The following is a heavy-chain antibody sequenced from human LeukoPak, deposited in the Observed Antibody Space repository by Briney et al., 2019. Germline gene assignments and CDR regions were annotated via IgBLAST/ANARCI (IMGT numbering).Heavy chain of an antibody. Sequence: GGSLRLSCAASGFTFSSYAMSWVRQAPGKGLEGVSTISGSGDTYYVDSVKGRFTISRDNSKNTLYLQMNSLRAEDTAVYYCAKEGGYNYGYLDYWGQGTLVTVSS. CDR1: GFTFSSYA. CDR2: ISGSGDT. J-gene: IGHJ4*02. CDR3: AKEGGYNYGYLDY. V-gene: IGHV3-23*01. D-gene: IGHD5-18*01.